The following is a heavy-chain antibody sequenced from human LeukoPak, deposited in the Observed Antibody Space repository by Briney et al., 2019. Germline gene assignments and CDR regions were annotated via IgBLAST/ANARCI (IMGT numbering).Heavy chain of an antibody. CDR2: INHSGST. Sequence: SETLSLTCAVYGGSFSGYYWSWIRQPPGKGLEWIGEINHSGSTNYNPSLKSRVTISVDTSKNQFSLKLSSVTAADTAVCYCARINSSGWPLYYYYYMDVWGKGTTVTISS. D-gene: IGHD6-19*01. CDR1: GGSFSGYY. CDR3: ARINSSGWPLYYYYYMDV. J-gene: IGHJ6*03. V-gene: IGHV4-34*01.